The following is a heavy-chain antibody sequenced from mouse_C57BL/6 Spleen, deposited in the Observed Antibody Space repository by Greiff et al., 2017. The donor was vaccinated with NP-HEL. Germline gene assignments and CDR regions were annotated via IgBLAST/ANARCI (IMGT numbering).Heavy chain of an antibody. D-gene: IGHD1-1*01. Sequence: EVQLQQSGPELVKPGASVKIPCKASGYTFTDYNMDWVKQSHGKSLEWIGDINPNNGGTIYNQKFKGKATLTVDKSSSTAYMELRSLTSEDTAVYYGARSGTTVVAWYFDVWGTGTTVTVSS. CDR3: ARSGTTVVAWYFDV. V-gene: IGHV1-18*01. CDR1: GYTFTDYN. J-gene: IGHJ1*03. CDR2: INPNNGGT.